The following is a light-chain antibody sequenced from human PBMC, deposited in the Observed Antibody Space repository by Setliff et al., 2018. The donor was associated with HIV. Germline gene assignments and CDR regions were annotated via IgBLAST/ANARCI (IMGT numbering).Light chain of an antibody. Sequence: ALTQPASVSGSPGQSITSSCTGTSRDVGGYNYVSWYQQHPGKAPKLIIYEVRNRPSGVSIRFSGSKSGNTASLTISGLQTEDEADYYCSSYAITKTLPFGTGTKVTVL. CDR2: EVR. V-gene: IGLV2-14*01. CDR1: SRDVGGYNY. J-gene: IGLJ1*01. CDR3: SSYAITKTLP.